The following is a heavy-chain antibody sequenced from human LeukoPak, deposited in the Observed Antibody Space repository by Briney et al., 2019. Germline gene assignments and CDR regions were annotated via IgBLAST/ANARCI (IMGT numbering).Heavy chain of an antibody. V-gene: IGHV5-51*01. CDR1: GYSFTSYW. CDR3: ARHEHYYDSGGYHYPDY. Sequence: GESLKISCKGSGYSFTSYWIGWVRQMPGKGLEWMGIIYPGDSDTRYSPSFQGQVTISADKSISTAYLQWSSLKASDTATYYCARHEHYYDSGGYHYPDYWGQGNPVTVSS. D-gene: IGHD3-22*01. J-gene: IGHJ4*02. CDR2: IYPGDSDT.